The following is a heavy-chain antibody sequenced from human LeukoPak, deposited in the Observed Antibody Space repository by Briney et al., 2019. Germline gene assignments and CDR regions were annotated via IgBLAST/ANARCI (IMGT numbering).Heavy chain of an antibody. V-gene: IGHV1-8*02. CDR1: GYTFIGYY. CDR2: MNPNSGNT. CDR3: ARGPYTAMVT. J-gene: IGHJ4*02. D-gene: IGHD5-18*01. Sequence: GASVKVSCKASGYTFIGYYMNWVRQAPGQGLEWMGWMNPNSGNTGYAQKFQGRVTMTRNTSISTAYMELSSLRSEDTAVYYCARGPYTAMVTWGQGTLVTVSS.